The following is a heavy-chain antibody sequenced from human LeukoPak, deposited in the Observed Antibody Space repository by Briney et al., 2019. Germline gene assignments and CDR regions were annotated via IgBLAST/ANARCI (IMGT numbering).Heavy chain of an antibody. CDR2: ISGIGISI. V-gene: IGHV3-23*01. CDR1: GFTFNIHA. Sequence: PGGSLRLSCAASGFTFNIHAMDWVRQAPGKGLEWVSSISGIGISIYYADSVKGRFTISRDNSKNTVYLQMNRLIAEDTAVYYCAKDMHGYDRRVDYWGRGTQVTVSS. CDR3: AKDMHGYDRRVDY. J-gene: IGHJ4*02. D-gene: IGHD5-24*01.